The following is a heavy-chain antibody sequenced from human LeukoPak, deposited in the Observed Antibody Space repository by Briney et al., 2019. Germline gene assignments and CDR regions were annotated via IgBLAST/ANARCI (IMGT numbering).Heavy chain of an antibody. CDR3: VKEVAARLDY. J-gene: IGHJ4*02. D-gene: IGHD6-6*01. CDR2: INSNGGIT. CDR1: GFTFSSYA. V-gene: IGHV3-64D*09. Sequence: PGGSLRLSCSASGFTFSSYAMHWVRQAPGKGLEYVSAINSNGGITFYADSMKGRFTISRDDSKNTLYLQMSSLRAEDTAIYYCVKEVAARLDYWGQGTLVTVSS.